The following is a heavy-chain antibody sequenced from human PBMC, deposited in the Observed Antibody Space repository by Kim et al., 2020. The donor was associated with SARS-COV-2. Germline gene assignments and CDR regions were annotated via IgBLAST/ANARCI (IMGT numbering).Heavy chain of an antibody. CDR2: MNPSSGNT. Sequence: ASVKVSCKASGYTFTSYDINWVRQATGQGLEWMGWMNPSSGNTGYAQKFQGRVTMTRNTSISTAYMELSSLRSEDTAVYYCARGGIIDIVLMVYAMDYYYGMDVWGQGTTVTVSS. V-gene: IGHV1-8*01. D-gene: IGHD2-8*01. CDR3: ARGGIIDIVLMVYAMDYYYGMDV. CDR1: GYTFTSYD. J-gene: IGHJ6*02.